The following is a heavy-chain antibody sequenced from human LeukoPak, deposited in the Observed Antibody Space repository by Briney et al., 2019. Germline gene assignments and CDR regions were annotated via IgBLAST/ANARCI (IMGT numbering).Heavy chain of an antibody. D-gene: IGHD2/OR15-2a*01. CDR2: ISSNGGNT. V-gene: IGHV3-64*04. J-gene: IGHJ4*02. CDR1: GFTFTSYT. CDR3: AREREYAYFDY. Sequence: PGGSLRLSCSASGFTFTSYTMHWVRQAPGKGLEYVSAISSNGGNTYYADSVKGRFTISRDNSKNTLYLQMNSLRAEDTAVYYCAREREYAYFDYWGQGTLVTVSS.